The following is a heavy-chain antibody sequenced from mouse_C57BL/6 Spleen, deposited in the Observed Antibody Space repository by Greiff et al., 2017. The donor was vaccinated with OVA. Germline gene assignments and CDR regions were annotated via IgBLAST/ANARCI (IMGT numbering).Heavy chain of an antibody. J-gene: IGHJ2*01. D-gene: IGHD2-3*01. CDR1: GYAFSSYW. V-gene: IGHV1-80*01. CDR2: IYPGDGDT. Sequence: VKLQQSGAELVKPGASVKISCKASGYAFSSYWMNWVKQRPGKGLEWIGQIYPGDGDTNYNGKFKGKATLTADKSSSTAYMQLSSLTSEDSAVYFCARLGDGYPFDYWGQGTTLTVSS. CDR3: ARLGDGYPFDY.